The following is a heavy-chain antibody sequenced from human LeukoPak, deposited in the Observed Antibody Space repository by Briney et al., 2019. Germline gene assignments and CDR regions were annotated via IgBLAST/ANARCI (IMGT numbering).Heavy chain of an antibody. V-gene: IGHV3-30*02. Sequence: GGSLRLSCAASGFTFSSYGMHWVRQAPGKGLEWVAFIRYDGSNKYYADSVKGRFTISRDNSKNTLYLQMNSLRAEDTAVYYCAKHKYSSGWYDPDFDYWGQGTLVTVSS. D-gene: IGHD6-19*01. CDR3: AKHKYSSGWYDPDFDY. J-gene: IGHJ4*02. CDR2: IRYDGSNK. CDR1: GFTFSSYG.